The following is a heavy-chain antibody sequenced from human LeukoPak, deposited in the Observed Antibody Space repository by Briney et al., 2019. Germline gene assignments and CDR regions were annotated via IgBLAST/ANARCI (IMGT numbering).Heavy chain of an antibody. CDR1: GFTFSAYA. J-gene: IGHJ3*01. D-gene: IGHD2-21*02. Sequence: GGSLRLSCAASGFTFSAYAMHWVRQAPGKGLEWVAVISYDGSNKSYADSVKGRFTISRDNSKNTLYLQMNSLRVDDTAVYYCAKPKLLHAFDFWGQGTMVSVSS. CDR2: ISYDGSNK. V-gene: IGHV3-30-3*02. CDR3: AKPKLLHAFDF.